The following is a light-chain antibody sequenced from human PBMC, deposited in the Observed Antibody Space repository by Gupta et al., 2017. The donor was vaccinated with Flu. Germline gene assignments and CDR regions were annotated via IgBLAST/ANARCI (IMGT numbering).Light chain of an antibody. CDR3: SSYTGSSLG. CDR1: SSDVGAYNY. V-gene: IGLV2-14*03. CDR2: DVS. J-gene: IGLJ3*02. Sequence: QSALSPPASVPGSPGQSITISCTGTSSDVGAYNYVSWYQQHPDKAPKLMIYDVSNRPSGVSNRFSGAKSGNTASLTISGLQAEDEADYYCSSYTGSSLGFGGGTKLTVL.